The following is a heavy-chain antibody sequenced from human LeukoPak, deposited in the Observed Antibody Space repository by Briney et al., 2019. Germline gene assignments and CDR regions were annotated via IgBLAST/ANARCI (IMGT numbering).Heavy chain of an antibody. D-gene: IGHD4-17*01. Sequence: PSETLSLTCTVSGGSISSYYWSWIRQPPGKGLEWIGYIYYSGSTNYNPSLKSRVTISVDTSKNQFSLKLSSVTAADTAVYYCAREVLNDYGAKIIDCWGQGTLVTVSS. CDR3: AREVLNDYGAKIIDC. CDR1: GGSISSYY. CDR2: IYYSGST. V-gene: IGHV4-59*01. J-gene: IGHJ4*02.